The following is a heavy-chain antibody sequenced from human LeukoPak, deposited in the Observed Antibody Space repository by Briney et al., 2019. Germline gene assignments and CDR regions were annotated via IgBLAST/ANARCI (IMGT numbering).Heavy chain of an antibody. CDR2: IYYSGST. V-gene: IGHV4-39*01. J-gene: IGHJ5*02. CDR1: GGSISSSSYY. CDR3: ARLNSFMVRGFDP. Sequence: SETLSLTCTVSGGSISSSSYYWGWIRQPPGKGLEWIGSIYYSGSTYYNPSLKSRVTISVDTSKNQFSLKLSSVTAADTAMYYCARLNSFMVRGFDPWGQGTLVTVSS. D-gene: IGHD3-10*01.